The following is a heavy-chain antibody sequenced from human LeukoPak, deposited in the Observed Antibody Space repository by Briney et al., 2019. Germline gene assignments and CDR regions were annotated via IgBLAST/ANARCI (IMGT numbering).Heavy chain of an antibody. CDR3: AKDGSAWYLDY. CDR1: GFTFSNAW. D-gene: IGHD6-19*01. V-gene: IGHV3-30*18. CDR2: IAYDGSYK. Sequence: GGSLRLSCAASGFTFSNAWMSWVRQAPGKGLEWVALIAYDGSYKYYADSVKGRFTISRDNSKNTLDLQMNSLRAEDTAVYYCAKDGSAWYLDYWGQGTLVTVSS. J-gene: IGHJ4*02.